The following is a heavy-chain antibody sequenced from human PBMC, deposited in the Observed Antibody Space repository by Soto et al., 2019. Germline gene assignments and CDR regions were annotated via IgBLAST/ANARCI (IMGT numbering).Heavy chain of an antibody. Sequence: GGSLRLSCVASGFTISSYVMSWVRQAPGKGLEWVSSISGSGDTYYAESLKGRFTISRDSPKNALYLQLNSLRGEDTAVYYCAKYCGAASCYSGMDVWGQGTTVTVSS. CDR3: AKYCGAASCYSGMDV. CDR2: ISGSGDT. CDR1: GFTISSYV. V-gene: IGHV3-23*01. J-gene: IGHJ6*02. D-gene: IGHD2-15*01.